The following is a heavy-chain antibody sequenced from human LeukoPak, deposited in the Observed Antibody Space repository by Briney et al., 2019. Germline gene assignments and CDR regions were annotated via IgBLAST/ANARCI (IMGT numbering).Heavy chain of an antibody. V-gene: IGHV3-74*01. CDR1: GFTFSYYW. D-gene: IGHD6-19*01. CDR3: ARDLSSGWSYGMDV. Sequence: PGGSLRLSCAASGFTFSYYWMHWVRQAPGKGLVWVSRINSDGSSTSYADSVEGRFTISRDNAKNTLYLQMNSLTAEDTAVYYCARDLSSGWSYGMDVWGQGTTVIVSS. CDR2: INSDGSST. J-gene: IGHJ6*02.